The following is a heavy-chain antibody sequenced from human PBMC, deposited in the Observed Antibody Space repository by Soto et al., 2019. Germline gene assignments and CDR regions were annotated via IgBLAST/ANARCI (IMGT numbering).Heavy chain of an antibody. J-gene: IGHJ3*02. CDR3: ARQSKWGAFDI. CDR1: GDSISSGYY. D-gene: IGHD7-27*01. CDR2: IYHSGST. V-gene: IGHV4-38-2*01. Sequence: PSETLSLTCAVSGDSISSGYYWGWIRQPPGKGLEWIGSIYHSGSTDYNPSLKSRVTISVDTSKNQFSLKLSSVTAADTAVYYCARQSKWGAFDIWGQGTMVTVSS.